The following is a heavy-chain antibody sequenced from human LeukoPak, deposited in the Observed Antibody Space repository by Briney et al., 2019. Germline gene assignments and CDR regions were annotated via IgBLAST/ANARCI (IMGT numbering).Heavy chain of an antibody. CDR1: GGSISSSDYY. J-gene: IGHJ4*02. CDR2: IYTSGST. D-gene: IGHD2-2*02. V-gene: IGHV4-61*02. Sequence: SETLSLTCTVSGGSISSSDYYWSWIRQPAGKGLEWIGRIYTSGSTNYNPSLKSRVTKSVDTSKNQFSLKLSSVTAADTAVYYCASGVGCSSTSCYKAGGEFDYWGQGTLVTVSS. CDR3: ASGVGCSSTSCYKAGGEFDY.